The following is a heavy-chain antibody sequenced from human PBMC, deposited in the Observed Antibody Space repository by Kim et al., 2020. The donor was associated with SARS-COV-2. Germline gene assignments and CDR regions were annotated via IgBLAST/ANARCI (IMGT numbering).Heavy chain of an antibody. CDR3: ARLPSLRFLEWPPRGGFDY. V-gene: IGHV3-66*01. CDR2: IYSGGST. Sequence: GGSLRLSCAASGFTVSSNYMSWVRQAPGKGLEWVSVIYSGGSTYYADSVKGRFTISRDNSKNTLYLQMNSLRAEDTAVYYCARLPSLRFLEWPPRGGFDYWGQGTLVTVSS. CDR1: GFTVSSNY. D-gene: IGHD3-3*01. J-gene: IGHJ4*02.